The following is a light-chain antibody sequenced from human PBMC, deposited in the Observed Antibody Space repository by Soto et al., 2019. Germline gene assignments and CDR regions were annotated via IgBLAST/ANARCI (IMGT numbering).Light chain of an antibody. CDR1: SSDVGNYNL. V-gene: IGLV2-14*02. Sequence: QSALTQPASVSGSPGQSITISCTGTSSDVGNYNLVSWYQQYPGKAPKLMIYEGGKRPSGVSNRFSGSKSGNTASLTISGLQAEDEADYYCSSYTSSSTLVFGGGTKVTVL. CDR2: EGG. CDR3: SSYTSSSTLV. J-gene: IGLJ3*02.